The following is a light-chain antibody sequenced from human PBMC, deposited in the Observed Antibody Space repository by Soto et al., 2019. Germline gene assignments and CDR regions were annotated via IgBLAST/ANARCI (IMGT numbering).Light chain of an antibody. CDR1: QGISSY. Sequence: DIPLTQSPSFLSASVGDRVTITCRASQGISSYLAWYQQKPGKAPKLQIYAASTLQSGVPSRFSGSGSGTEFTLTISSLQPEDFATYYCQQLNSYPQLTFGGGTKVEIK. CDR2: AAS. CDR3: QQLNSYPQLT. V-gene: IGKV1-9*01. J-gene: IGKJ4*01.